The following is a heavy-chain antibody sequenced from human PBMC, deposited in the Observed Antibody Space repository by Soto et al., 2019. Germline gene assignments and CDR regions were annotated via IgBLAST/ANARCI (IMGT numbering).Heavy chain of an antibody. CDR2: ISSSSSYI. CDR1: GFTFSSYS. D-gene: IGHD6-13*01. CDR3: AREQGKSSSWYRDDAFEI. J-gene: IGHJ3*02. Sequence: GGSLRLSCAASGFTFSSYSMNWVRQAPGKGLEWVSSISSSSSYIYYADSVKGRFTISRDNAKNSLYLQMNSLRAEDTAVFYFAREQGKSSSWYRDDAFEIWGQGTMVTVSS. V-gene: IGHV3-21*01.